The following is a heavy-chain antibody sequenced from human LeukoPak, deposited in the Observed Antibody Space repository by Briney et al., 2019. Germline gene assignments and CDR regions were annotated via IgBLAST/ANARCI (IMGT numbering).Heavy chain of an antibody. D-gene: IGHD3-3*02. CDR3: ARGRGDVRQYYHYYGVDV. Sequence: SQTLCLTCAVSGGSISGGDFNWNWIRPSPGKGLEWVGGIYRGAATFCNPSRQRRPSISADTSNNYLYLRLVCVAVTDTAVYFCARGRGDVRQYYHYYGVDVWGQGITVIVSS. CDR2: IYRGAAT. CDR1: GGSISGGDFN. V-gene: IGHV4-30-4*01. J-gene: IGHJ6*02.